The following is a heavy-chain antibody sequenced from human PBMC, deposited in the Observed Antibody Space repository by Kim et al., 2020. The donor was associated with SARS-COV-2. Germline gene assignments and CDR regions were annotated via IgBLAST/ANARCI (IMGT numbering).Heavy chain of an antibody. CDR3: AKPSLLDDSRDY. Sequence: GGSLRLSCAASGFTFSSYAMSWVRQAPGKGLEWVSVIYSGGSSTYYADSVKGRFTISRDNSKNTLYLQMNSLRAEDTAVYYCAKPSLLDDSRDYWGQGTLVTVSS. CDR1: GFTFSSYA. D-gene: IGHD3-22*01. V-gene: IGHV3-23*03. J-gene: IGHJ4*02. CDR2: IYSGGSST.